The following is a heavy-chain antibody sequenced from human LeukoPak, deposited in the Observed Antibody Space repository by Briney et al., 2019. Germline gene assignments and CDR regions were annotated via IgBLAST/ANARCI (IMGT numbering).Heavy chain of an antibody. Sequence: SETLSLTCTVSGGSINSYYWSWIRRPAGKGLEWIGRIYTSGSTNYNPSLKSRVTMSVDTSKNQFSLKLSSVTAADTAVYYCARQVDTAMATGADAFDIWGQGTMVTVSS. D-gene: IGHD5-18*01. J-gene: IGHJ3*02. CDR3: ARQVDTAMATGADAFDI. CDR1: GGSINSYY. V-gene: IGHV4-4*07. CDR2: IYTSGST.